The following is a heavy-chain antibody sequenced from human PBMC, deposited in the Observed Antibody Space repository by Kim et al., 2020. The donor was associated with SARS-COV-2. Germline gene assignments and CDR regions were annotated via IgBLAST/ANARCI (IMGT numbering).Heavy chain of an antibody. V-gene: IGHV4-39*01. CDR3: AMGGSYVVH. J-gene: IGHJ5*02. CDR2: MYYSGTT. Sequence: SETLSLTCNVSGVSISRSSYYRGWIRQPPGKGLEWLGSMYYSGTTYYNPSLKSRVTISVDTSDNKFSLNLSSVSATDTAVYYCAMGGSYVVHWGQGTLVTVSS. D-gene: IGHD3-16*01. CDR1: GVSISRSSYY.